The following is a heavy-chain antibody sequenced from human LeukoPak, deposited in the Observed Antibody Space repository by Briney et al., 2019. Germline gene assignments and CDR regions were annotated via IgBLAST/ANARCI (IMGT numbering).Heavy chain of an antibody. D-gene: IGHD3-10*02. V-gene: IGHV3-48*03. J-gene: IGHJ6*04. CDR2: ISSSGSTI. Sequence: GGFLRLSCAASGFTFSSYEMNWVRQAPGKWLEWVSYISSSGSTIYYAYSVKGRFTISRDNAKNSLYLQMNSLRAEDTAVYYCAELGITMIGGVWGKGTTVTISS. CDR3: AELGITMIGGV. CDR1: GFTFSSYE.